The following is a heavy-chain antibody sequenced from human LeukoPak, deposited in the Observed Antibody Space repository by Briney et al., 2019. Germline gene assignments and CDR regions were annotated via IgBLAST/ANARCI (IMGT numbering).Heavy chain of an antibody. Sequence: GGSLRLSCTVSGFNFSDSYMSWIRQAPGKGLEWISNIGRFGTTISYADSVKGRFTISRDNTHNSLFLDMENLRAEDTAVYYCARDRGRRWLHRYFDPWGQGTLVTVSS. CDR3: ARDRGRRWLHRYFDP. CDR2: IGRFGTTI. J-gene: IGHJ5*02. V-gene: IGHV3-11*01. CDR1: GFNFSDSY. D-gene: IGHD5-24*01.